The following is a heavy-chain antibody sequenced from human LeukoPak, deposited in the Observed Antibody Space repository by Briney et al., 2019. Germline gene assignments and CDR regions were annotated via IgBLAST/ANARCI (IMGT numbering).Heavy chain of an antibody. Sequence: ASVKVSCKASGYTFTGHYMHWVRQAPGQGLEWMGWINPNSGGTNYVQKFQGRVTMIRDTSISTAHMELSRLRSDDTAVYYCARGSTTWDYYYGMDVWGQGTTVTVSS. D-gene: IGHD2-2*01. J-gene: IGHJ6*02. CDR3: ARGSTTWDYYYGMDV. CDR1: GYTFTGHY. CDR2: INPNSGGT. V-gene: IGHV1-2*02.